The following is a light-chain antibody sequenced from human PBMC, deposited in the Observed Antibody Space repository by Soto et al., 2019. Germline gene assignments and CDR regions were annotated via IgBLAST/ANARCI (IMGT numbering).Light chain of an antibody. V-gene: IGKV1-5*01. Sequence: DIQMTQSPSTLSASVGERVTITCRASQSISSWLAWYQQKPGKAPKLXXFDASTLESGTPSRFSGRRSGTQLTLTINGLQPDDFATYYCQQYDNYKTLTFGGGTKVDIK. CDR1: QSISSW. CDR2: DAS. CDR3: QQYDNYKTLT. J-gene: IGKJ4*01.